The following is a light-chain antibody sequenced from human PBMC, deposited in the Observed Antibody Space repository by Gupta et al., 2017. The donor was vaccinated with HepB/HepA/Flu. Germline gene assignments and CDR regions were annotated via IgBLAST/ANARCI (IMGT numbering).Light chain of an antibody. V-gene: IGLV2-14*03. Sequence: QSALTQPASVAGSPGQSITISCTGTSSDVGGYNYVSWYQQHPGKAPKLMIYDVSNRPSGVSNRFSGSKSGNTASLTISGLQAEDEADYYCSSYRDSSTRYVFGTGTKVTVL. CDR2: DVS. CDR1: SSDVGGYNY. J-gene: IGLJ1*01. CDR3: SSYRDSSTRYV.